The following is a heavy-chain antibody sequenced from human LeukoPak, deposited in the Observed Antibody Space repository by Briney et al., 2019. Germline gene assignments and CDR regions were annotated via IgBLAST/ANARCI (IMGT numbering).Heavy chain of an antibody. J-gene: IGHJ4*02. Sequence: PSETLSLTCTVSGGSISSGGYYWSWIRQLPGKGLEWIGYIYYSGSTYYNPSLKSRVTISVDRSKNQFSLKLSSVTAADTAVYYCARAGDTMVRGVIITSHFDYWGQGTLVTVSS. CDR1: GGSISSGGYY. CDR3: ARAGDTMVRGVIITSHFDY. V-gene: IGHV4-30-4*08. CDR2: IYYSGST. D-gene: IGHD3-10*01.